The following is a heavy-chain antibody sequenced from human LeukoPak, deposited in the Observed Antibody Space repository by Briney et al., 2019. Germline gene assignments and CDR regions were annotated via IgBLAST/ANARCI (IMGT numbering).Heavy chain of an antibody. V-gene: IGHV1-2*02. J-gene: IGHJ4*02. CDR3: ARDDSSGYYPLYYFDY. CDR2: INPNSGGT. Sequence: VASVKVSCKASGYTFTGYYMHWVRQAPGQGLEWMGWINPNSGGTNYAQKFQGRVTMTRDTSISTAYMELSRLRSDDTAVYYCARDDSSGYYPLYYFDYWGQGTLVTVSS. CDR1: GYTFTGYY. D-gene: IGHD3-22*01.